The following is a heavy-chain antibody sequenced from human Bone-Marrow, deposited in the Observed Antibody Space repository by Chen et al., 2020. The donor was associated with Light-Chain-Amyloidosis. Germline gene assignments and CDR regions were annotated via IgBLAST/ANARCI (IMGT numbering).Heavy chain of an antibody. V-gene: IGHV5-51*01. CDR2: IFPDDSDA. CDR3: ARRRDGYNFDY. J-gene: IGHJ4*02. Sequence: GWVRQMPGKGLEWMGVIFPDDSDARYSXXFEGQVTISADKSITTAYLQWRSLKASDTAMYYCARRRDGYNFDYWGQGTLVTVSS. D-gene: IGHD5-12*01.